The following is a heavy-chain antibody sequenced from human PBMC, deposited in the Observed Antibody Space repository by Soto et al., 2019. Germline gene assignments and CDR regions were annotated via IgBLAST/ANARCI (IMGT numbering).Heavy chain of an antibody. Sequence: QVQLVESGGGVVQPWRSLRRSCAASRFSFSTYAIHWVRQAPGKGLEWVAGISYDGGNEYYADSVKGRFTISRDNSKSTLYLKMNSLGPDDTAVYYCARDRSGSHEIDDSLDIWGRGKMVTVSS. D-gene: IGHD1-26*01. V-gene: IGHV3-30-3*01. CDR3: ARDRSGSHEIDDSLDI. CDR2: ISYDGGNE. CDR1: RFSFSTYA. J-gene: IGHJ3*02.